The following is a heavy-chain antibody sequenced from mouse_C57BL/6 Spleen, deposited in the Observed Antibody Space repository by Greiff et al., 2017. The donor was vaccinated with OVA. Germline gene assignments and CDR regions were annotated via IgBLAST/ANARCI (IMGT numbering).Heavy chain of an antibody. Sequence: QVQLQQPGAELVKPGASVKLSCKASGYTFTSYWMHWVKQRPGQGLEWIGMIHPNSGSTNYNEKFKSKATLTVDKSSSTAYMQLSSLTSEDSAVYYCARGEPFTGYFDYGGQGTTLTVSS. CDR2: IHPNSGST. V-gene: IGHV1-64*01. D-gene: IGHD1-1*01. CDR3: ARGEPFTGYFDY. J-gene: IGHJ2*01. CDR1: GYTFTSYW.